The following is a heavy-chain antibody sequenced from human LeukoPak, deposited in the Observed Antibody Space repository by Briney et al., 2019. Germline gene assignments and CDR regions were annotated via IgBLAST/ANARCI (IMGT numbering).Heavy chain of an antibody. Sequence: SETLSLTRTVSGGSISSYYWSWIRQPPGKGLEWIGYIYYSGSTNYNPSLKSRVTVSVDTSQNQFSLKVSSVTAADTAVYYCARVSRSGWYYFDYWGQGTLVTVSS. V-gene: IGHV4-59*01. CDR1: GGSISSYY. CDR3: ARVSRSGWYYFDY. D-gene: IGHD6-19*01. CDR2: IYYSGST. J-gene: IGHJ4*02.